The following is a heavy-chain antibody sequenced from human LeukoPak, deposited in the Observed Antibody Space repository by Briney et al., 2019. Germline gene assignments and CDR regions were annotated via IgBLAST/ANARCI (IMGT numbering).Heavy chain of an antibody. CDR1: RYSFTAYY. CDR2: INPNSGGT. Sequence: GASVKVSCKASRYSFTAYYMHWVRQAPGQGLEWMGWINPNSGGTNYAQKFQGRVTMTRDTSISTAYMELSRLRSDDTAVYYCARDLPSSAAIGYWGQGTLVTVSS. CDR3: ARDLPSSAAIGY. J-gene: IGHJ4*02. D-gene: IGHD3-10*01. V-gene: IGHV1-2*02.